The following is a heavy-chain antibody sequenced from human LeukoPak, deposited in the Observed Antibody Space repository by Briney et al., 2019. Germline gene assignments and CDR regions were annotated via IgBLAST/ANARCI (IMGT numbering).Heavy chain of an antibody. J-gene: IGHJ3*02. D-gene: IGHD3-10*01. Sequence: EASVKVSCKASGYTFTSYAMNWVRQAPGQGLEWMGWISAYNGNTNYAQKLQGRVTMTTDTSTSTAYMELRSLRSDDTAVYYCARDRFGANAFDIWGQGTMVTVSS. CDR3: ARDRFGANAFDI. CDR1: GYTFTSYA. V-gene: IGHV1-18*01. CDR2: ISAYNGNT.